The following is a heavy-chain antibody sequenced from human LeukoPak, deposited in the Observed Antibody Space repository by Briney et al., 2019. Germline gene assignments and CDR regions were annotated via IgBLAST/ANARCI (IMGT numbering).Heavy chain of an antibody. CDR2: INTDGSST. CDR3: ARDPPYGGSRITSGGDY. J-gene: IGHJ4*02. CDR1: GFIFSSYW. D-gene: IGHD1-26*01. Sequence: GGSLRLSCAASGFIFSSYWMHWVRHAPGKGLVWVSRINTDGSSTSYADSVKGRFTISRDNAKNTLYLQMNSLRAEDTAVYYCARDPPYGGSRITSGGDYWGQGTLVTVSS. V-gene: IGHV3-74*01.